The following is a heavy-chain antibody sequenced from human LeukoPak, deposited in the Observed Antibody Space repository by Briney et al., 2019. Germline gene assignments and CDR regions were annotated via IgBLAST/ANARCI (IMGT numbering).Heavy chain of an antibody. CDR1: GGSISSSSYY. CDR2: IYYSGST. Sequence: SETLSLTCTVSGGSISSSSYYWGWIRQPPGKGLEWIGSIYYSGSTYYNPSLKSRVTISVDTSKNQFSLKLSSVTAADTAVYYCARGTTEKYGSGSPNWFDPWGQGTLVTVSS. D-gene: IGHD3-10*01. J-gene: IGHJ5*02. V-gene: IGHV4-39*07. CDR3: ARGTTEKYGSGSPNWFDP.